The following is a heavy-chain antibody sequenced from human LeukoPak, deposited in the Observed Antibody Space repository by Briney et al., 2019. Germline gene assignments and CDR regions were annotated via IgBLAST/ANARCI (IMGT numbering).Heavy chain of an antibody. V-gene: IGHV4-34*01. J-gene: IGHJ4*02. CDR1: GGSFSGYY. D-gene: IGHD6-19*01. CDR2: INHSGST. CDR3: ARGGGGQWLVLGGFDY. Sequence: PSETLSLTCAVYGGSFSGYYWSWIRQPPGKGLEWIGEINHSGSTNYNPSLKSRVTMSVDTSKNQFSLKLSSVTAADTAVYYCARGGGGQWLVLGGFDYWGQGTLVTVSS.